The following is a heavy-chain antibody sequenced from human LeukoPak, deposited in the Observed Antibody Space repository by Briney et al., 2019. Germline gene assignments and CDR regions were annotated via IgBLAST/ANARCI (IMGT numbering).Heavy chain of an antibody. J-gene: IGHJ4*02. V-gene: IGHV3-11*01. CDR3: AREWYLVREVVY. CDR2: ISSSGSTI. Sequence: GGSLRLSCAASGFTFSDYYMSWIRQAPGKGLEWVSYISSSGSTIYYADSAKGRFTISRDNAKNSLYLQMNSLRAEDTAVYYCAREWYLVREVVYWGQGTLVTVSS. D-gene: IGHD3-10*01. CDR1: GFTFSDYY.